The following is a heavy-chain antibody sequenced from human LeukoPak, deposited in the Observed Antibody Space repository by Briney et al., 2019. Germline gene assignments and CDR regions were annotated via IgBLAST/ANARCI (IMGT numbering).Heavy chain of an antibody. CDR3: ARGDGYNFFDY. V-gene: IGHV3-53*01. CDR1: GFSVTNNY. Sequence: GGSLRLSCAVSGFSVTNNYMSWVRQAPGKGLEWVSVFYVGGATYYADSVKGRFTISRGNSENTLYLQMKSLRAEDTAVYYCARGDGYNFFDYWGQGTLVTVSS. D-gene: IGHD5-24*01. J-gene: IGHJ4*02. CDR2: FYVGGAT.